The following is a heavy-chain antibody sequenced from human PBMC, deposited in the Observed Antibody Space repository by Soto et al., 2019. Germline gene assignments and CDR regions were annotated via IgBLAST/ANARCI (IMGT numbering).Heavy chain of an antibody. V-gene: IGHV1-69*02. Sequence: ASVKVSCKASGGTFSSYTISWVRQAPGQGLEWMGRIIPILGIANYAQKLQGRVTMTTDTSTSTAYMELRSLRSDDTAVYYCARVLPPFDPWGQGTLVTVS. J-gene: IGHJ5*02. CDR3: ARVLPPFDP. CDR2: IIPILGIA. CDR1: GGTFSSYT.